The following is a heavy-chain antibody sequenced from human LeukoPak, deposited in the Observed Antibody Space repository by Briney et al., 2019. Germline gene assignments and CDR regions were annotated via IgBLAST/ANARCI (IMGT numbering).Heavy chain of an antibody. V-gene: IGHV4-34*01. D-gene: IGHD3-9*01. CDR2: INHSGST. CDR1: GGSFSGYY. J-gene: IGHJ4*02. CDR3: AVDYDILTGYYTLDY. Sequence: SETLSLTCAVYGGSFSGYYWSWIRQPPGKGLEWIGEINHSGSTNYNPSLKSRATISVDTSKNQFSLKLSSVTAADTAVYYCAVDYDILTGYYTLDYWGQGTLVTVSS.